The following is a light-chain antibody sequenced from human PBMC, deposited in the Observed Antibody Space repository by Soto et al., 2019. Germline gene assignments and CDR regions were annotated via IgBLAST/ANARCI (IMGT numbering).Light chain of an antibody. Sequence: EIVMRQSPATLSVSPGERATLSCRASQSVSNTLAWYRQRPGQAPRLLIYDASTRATGVPTRFSGSGSGTEFTLTISSLQSDDSAIYYCQQYNNWPRTFGQGTKVDIK. CDR2: DAS. J-gene: IGKJ1*01. CDR1: QSVSNT. CDR3: QQYNNWPRT. V-gene: IGKV3D-15*01.